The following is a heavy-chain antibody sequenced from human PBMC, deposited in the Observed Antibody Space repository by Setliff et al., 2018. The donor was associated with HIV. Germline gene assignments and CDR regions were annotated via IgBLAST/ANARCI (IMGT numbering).Heavy chain of an antibody. J-gene: IGHJ4*02. D-gene: IGHD6-19*01. CDR3: ASGREAVAGALHFDY. CDR2: IYTSGST. Sequence: PSETLSLTCTVSGGSISGYYWSWIRQSPGKGLEWIGYIYTSGSTKYNPSLKSRVTISLDSPKNQFSLKLSSVTAADTAVYYCASGREAVAGALHFDYWGQGTLVTVSS. CDR1: GGSISGYY. V-gene: IGHV4-4*08.